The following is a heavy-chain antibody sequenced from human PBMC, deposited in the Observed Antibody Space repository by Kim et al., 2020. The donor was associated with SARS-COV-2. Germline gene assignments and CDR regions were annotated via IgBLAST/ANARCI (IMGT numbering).Heavy chain of an antibody. CDR3: ARETNRCGTSCSHWDY. CDR2: IYYSGST. V-gene: IGHV4-31*03. Sequence: SETLSLTCTVSGGSISSGGYYWSWIRQHPGKGLEWIGYIYYSGSTYYNPSLKSRVTISVDTSKNQFSLKLSSVTAADTAVYYCARETNRCGTSCSHWDYWGQGTLVTVSS. J-gene: IGHJ4*02. D-gene: IGHD2-2*01. CDR1: GGSISSGGYY.